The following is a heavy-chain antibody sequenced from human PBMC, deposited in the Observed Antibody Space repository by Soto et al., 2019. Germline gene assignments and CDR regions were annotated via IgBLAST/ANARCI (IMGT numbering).Heavy chain of an antibody. CDR2: TIPLFSTL. V-gene: IGHV1-69*06. CDR3: AGAGSRLDYYYDMDA. Sequence: EQFVQSGPEVKKPVSSVTVSCKASAGTFNNYAIWWVRQAPGHGLEWMGGTIPLFSTLSHAQEFQGRVTITADKSTSTVYIDMRNLNSEDTARYYCAGAGSRLDYYYDMDAWGQGMQVTVSS. J-gene: IGHJ6*02. D-gene: IGHD1-26*01. CDR1: AGTFNNYA.